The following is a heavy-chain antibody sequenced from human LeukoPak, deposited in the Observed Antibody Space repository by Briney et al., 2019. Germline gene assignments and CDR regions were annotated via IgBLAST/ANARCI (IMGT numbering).Heavy chain of an antibody. J-gene: IGHJ4*02. D-gene: IGHD2-21*02. Sequence: PGRSLRLSCAASGFTFSSYAMHWVRQAPGKGLEWVAVISYDGSNKYYADSVKGRFTISRDNSKNTLYLQMNGLRAEDTAVYYCARDLTYCGGDCYWGQGTLVTVSS. CDR2: ISYDGSNK. CDR3: ARDLTYCGGDCY. V-gene: IGHV3-30-3*01. CDR1: GFTFSSYA.